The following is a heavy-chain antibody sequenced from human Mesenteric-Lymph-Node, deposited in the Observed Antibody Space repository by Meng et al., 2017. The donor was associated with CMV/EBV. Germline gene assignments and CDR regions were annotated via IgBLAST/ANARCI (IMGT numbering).Heavy chain of an antibody. D-gene: IGHD1-7*01. V-gene: IGHV1-69*02. CDR2: VIPFLGIA. CDR1: GGTFNTYT. Sequence: SVKVSCKASGGTFNTYTYNWVRRAPGQGLQWLGRVIPFLGIADYAHKFQGRVTITADKSTSTTYMELKTLISEDTAVYYFARGVRDWNYGGEMKVDYWGQGTLVTVSS. J-gene: IGHJ4*02. CDR3: ARGVRDWNYGGEMKVDY.